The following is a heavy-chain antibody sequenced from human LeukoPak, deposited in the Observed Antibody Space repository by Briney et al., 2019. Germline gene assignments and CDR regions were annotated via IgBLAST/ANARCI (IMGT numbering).Heavy chain of an antibody. CDR2: INSDGSST. V-gene: IGHV3-74*01. D-gene: IGHD4-17*01. CDR3: ARALYGAPFDY. J-gene: IGHJ4*02. CDR1: GFTFSSYW. Sequence: GRSLRLSCAASGFTFSSYWMHWVRQAPGKGLVWVSRINSDGSSTSYADSVKGRFTISRDNAKNTLYLQMNSLRAEDTAVYYCARALYGAPFDYWGQGTLVTVSS.